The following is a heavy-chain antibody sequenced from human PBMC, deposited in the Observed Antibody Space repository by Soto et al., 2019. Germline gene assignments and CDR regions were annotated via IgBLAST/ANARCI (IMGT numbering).Heavy chain of an antibody. V-gene: IGHV3-23*01. CDR3: ARDLYYYGSGTYYPFYFDY. CDR1: GFTFSNIA. Sequence: LRLSCASSGFTFSNIAMSWVRQAPGQGLEWVSATSGSGGGTYYTDSVKGRFTISRDNSKNTLYLQMHSLRAEDTAVYFCARDLYYYGSGTYYPFYFDYWGQGTLVTVSS. J-gene: IGHJ4*02. D-gene: IGHD3-10*01. CDR2: TSGSGGGT.